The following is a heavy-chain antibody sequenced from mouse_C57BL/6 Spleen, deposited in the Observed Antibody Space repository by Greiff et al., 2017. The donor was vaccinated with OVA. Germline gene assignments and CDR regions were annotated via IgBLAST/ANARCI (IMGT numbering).Heavy chain of an antibody. CDR3: ARFYYGRSYDFDY. V-gene: IGHV1-55*01. CDR2: IYPGSGST. D-gene: IGHD1-1*01. CDR1: GYTFTSYW. Sequence: QVQLKQPGAELVKPGASVKMSCKASGYTFTSYWITWVKQRPGQGLEWIGDIYPGSGSTNYNEKFKSKATLTVDTSSSTAYMQLSSLTSEDSAVYYCARFYYGRSYDFDYWGQGTTPTVSS. J-gene: IGHJ2*01.